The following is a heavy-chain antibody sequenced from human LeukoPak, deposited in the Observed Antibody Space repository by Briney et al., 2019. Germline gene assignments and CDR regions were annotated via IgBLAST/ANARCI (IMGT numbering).Heavy chain of an antibody. CDR1: GYTFPTYG. V-gene: IGHV1-18*01. CDR2: INTYTGNT. D-gene: IGHD6-19*01. J-gene: IGHJ4*02. CDR3: ARNSHGYSSGWLQFNFDY. Sequence: GASVKVSCKASGYTFPTYGITWVRQAPGQGLEWMGWINTYTGNTNYAQKLQGRVTMTRDTSTSTAYMELRSLKSDDTAVYYCARNSHGYSSGWLQFNFDYWGQGALVTVSS.